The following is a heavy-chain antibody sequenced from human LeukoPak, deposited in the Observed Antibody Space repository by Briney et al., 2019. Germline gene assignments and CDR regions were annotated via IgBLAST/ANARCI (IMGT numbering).Heavy chain of an antibody. CDR3: ARGKQTALFVFDY. CDR1: GGTLTNYA. CDR2: NIPVVDIA. V-gene: IGHV1-69*04. J-gene: IGHJ4*02. Sequence: ASVKVSCKASGGTLTNYAINWVRQAPGQGLEWMGRNIPVVDIAKYAQKFQGRVTITADQSTNTAYMELSSLRSDDTAIYYCARGKQTALFVFDYWGQGTLVTVSS. D-gene: IGHD5-18*01.